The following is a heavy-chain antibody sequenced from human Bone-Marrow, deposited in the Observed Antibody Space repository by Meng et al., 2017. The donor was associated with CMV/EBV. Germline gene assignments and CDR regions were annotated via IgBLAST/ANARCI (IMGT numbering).Heavy chain of an antibody. CDR1: GFTFSSYW. D-gene: IGHD5-18*01. V-gene: IGHV3-74*01. CDR3: ARVGVGYSYGYDN. Sequence: GGSLRLSCAASGFTFSSYWMHWVRQAPGKGLVWVSRINSDGSSTSYADSVKGRFTISRDNAKNTLYLQMNSLRAEDTAVYYCARVGVGYSYGYDNWGQGTRVTVSS. CDR2: INSDGSST. J-gene: IGHJ4*02.